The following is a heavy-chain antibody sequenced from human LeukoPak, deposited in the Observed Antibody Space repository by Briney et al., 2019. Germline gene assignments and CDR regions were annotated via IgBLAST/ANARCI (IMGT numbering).Heavy chain of an antibody. J-gene: IGHJ4*02. CDR3: ARVPLPGYSKGEY. Sequence: GGSLRLSCAASGFTFSSYEMNWVRQAPGKGLEWVSDISCSGCTKYYADSVKGRFTISRDNAKNSLYLQMNSLRAEDTAVYYCARVPLPGYSKGEYWGQGTLVTVSS. CDR2: ISCSGCTK. D-gene: IGHD4-11*01. CDR1: GFTFSSYE. V-gene: IGHV3-48*03.